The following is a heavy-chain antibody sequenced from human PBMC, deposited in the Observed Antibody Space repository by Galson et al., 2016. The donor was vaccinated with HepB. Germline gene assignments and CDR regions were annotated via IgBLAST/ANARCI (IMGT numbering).Heavy chain of an antibody. CDR3: ARRGDAYRFDY. D-gene: IGHD5-24*01. CDR1: GYSFANYW. Sequence: QSGAEVKKAGESLKISCKGSGYSFANYWIVWVRQMPGKGLEFMGITHPGDSDTLYSPTFRGQVTISADKSINTAYLQWSSLKASDTAMYYCARRGDAYRFDYWGRGTLVTVSS. V-gene: IGHV5-51*01. CDR2: THPGDSDT. J-gene: IGHJ4*02.